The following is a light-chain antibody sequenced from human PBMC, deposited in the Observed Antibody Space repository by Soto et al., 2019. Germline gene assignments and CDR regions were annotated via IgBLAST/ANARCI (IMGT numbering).Light chain of an antibody. J-gene: IGLJ1*01. V-gene: IGLV2-14*01. CDR2: EVS. CDR1: SSDVGGYNS. Sequence: QSALTQPASVSGSPGQSITISCTGTSSDVGGYNSVSWYQQHPGKAPKLLIYEVSNRPSGVSNRFSGSKSGNTASLTISGLQAEDEADYYCSSYTTSRTLLYVFGTGTKLPVL. CDR3: SSYTTSRTLLYV.